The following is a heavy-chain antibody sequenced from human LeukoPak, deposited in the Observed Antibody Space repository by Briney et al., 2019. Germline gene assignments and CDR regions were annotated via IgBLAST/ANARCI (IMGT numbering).Heavy chain of an antibody. CDR2: ISVYNHKA. J-gene: IGHJ4*02. Sequence: ASVKVSCKASGYTFSSHGVTWLRQAPGQGLEWMGWISVYNHKATYAQNFQDRVTMTADTSTNTAYLDLTSLRSEDTAVYYCARGRTIFGVVIPYYFDLWGQGTLVTVSS. CDR1: GYTFSSHG. CDR3: ARGRTIFGVVIPYYFDL. D-gene: IGHD3-3*01. V-gene: IGHV1-18*04.